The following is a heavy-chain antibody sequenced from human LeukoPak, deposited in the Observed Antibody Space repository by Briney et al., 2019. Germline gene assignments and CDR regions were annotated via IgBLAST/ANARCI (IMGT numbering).Heavy chain of an antibody. CDR1: GGSISSYY. Sequence: PSETLSLTCTVSGGSISSYYWSWIRQPPGKGLEWIGYIYYSGSTNYNPSLKSRVTTSVDTSKNQFSLKLSSVTAADTAVYYCARGSCGDCYSYDYWGQGTLVTVSS. CDR3: ARGSCGDCYSYDY. CDR2: IYYSGST. D-gene: IGHD2-21*02. J-gene: IGHJ4*02. V-gene: IGHV4-59*01.